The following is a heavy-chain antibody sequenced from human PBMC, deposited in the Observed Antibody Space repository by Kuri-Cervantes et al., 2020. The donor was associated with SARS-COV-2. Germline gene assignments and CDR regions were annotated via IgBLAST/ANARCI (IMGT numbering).Heavy chain of an antibody. V-gene: IGHV1-18*04. J-gene: IGHJ4*02. CDR3: ARDHRMITFGGVVDHFDD. Sequence: ATVKVSCKASGYTFTSYGISWVRQPPGQGLEWLGWISGYNGNTNYAQKLQGRVTMTTDTSTSTADMELRSLRSDDTAVYYCARDHRMITFGGVVDHFDDWGQGTLVTVSS. CDR1: GYTFTSYG. D-gene: IGHD3-16*02. CDR2: ISGYNGNT.